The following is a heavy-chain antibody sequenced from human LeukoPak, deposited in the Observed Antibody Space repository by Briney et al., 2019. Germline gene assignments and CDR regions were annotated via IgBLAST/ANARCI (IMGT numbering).Heavy chain of an antibody. CDR3: ARGSRGYSYGCRPPHFDY. V-gene: IGHV4-4*07. CDR2: IYTSGST. D-gene: IGHD5-18*01. J-gene: IGHJ4*02. CDR1: GGSISSYY. Sequence: SETLSLTCTVSGGSISSYYWSWIRQPAGKGLEWIGRIYTSGSTNYNPSLKSRVTISVDTSKNQFSLKLSSVTAADTAVYYCARGSRGYSYGCRPPHFDYWGQGTLVTVSS.